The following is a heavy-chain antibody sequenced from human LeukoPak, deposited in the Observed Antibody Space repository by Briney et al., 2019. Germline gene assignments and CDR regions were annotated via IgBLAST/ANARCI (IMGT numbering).Heavy chain of an antibody. D-gene: IGHD3-3*01. CDR1: GGSFSGYY. CDR2: SNHSGST. V-gene: IGHV4-34*01. Sequence: PSETLSLTCAVYGGSFSGYYWSWIRQPPGKGLEWIGESNHSGSTNYNPSLKSRVTISVDTSKNQFSLKLSSVTAADTAVYYCARAEGALRFLEWFSQHDAFDIWGRGTMVTVSS. J-gene: IGHJ3*02. CDR3: ARAEGALRFLEWFSQHDAFDI.